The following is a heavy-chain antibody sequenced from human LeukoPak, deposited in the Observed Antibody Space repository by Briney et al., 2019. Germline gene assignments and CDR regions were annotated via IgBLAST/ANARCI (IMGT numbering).Heavy chain of an antibody. CDR1: GFTFSSYA. J-gene: IGHJ6*02. V-gene: IGHV3-23*01. Sequence: GGSLRLSCAASGFTFSSYAMSWARQAPGKGPEWVSAISGSGSSTYSADSVKGRFTISRDNSKNTLYLQMNSLRGEDTAVYYCAKAVAAAAYHFYGMDVWGQGTTVTVSS. CDR3: AKAVAAAAYHFYGMDV. D-gene: IGHD6-13*01. CDR2: ISGSGSST.